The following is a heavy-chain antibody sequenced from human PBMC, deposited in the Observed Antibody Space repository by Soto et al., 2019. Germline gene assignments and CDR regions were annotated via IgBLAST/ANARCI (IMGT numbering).Heavy chain of an antibody. J-gene: IGHJ5*02. CDR1: GGSFSGYY. CDR3: ARGGYCSGGSCYGLSRRMGYPNWFDP. Sequence: PSETLSLTCAVYGGSFSGYYWSWIRQPPGKGLEWIGEINHSGSTNYNPSLKSRVTISVDTSKNQFSLKLSSVTAADTAVYYCARGGYCSGGSCYGLSRRMGYPNWFDPWGQGTLVTVSS. D-gene: IGHD2-15*01. CDR2: INHSGST. V-gene: IGHV4-34*01.